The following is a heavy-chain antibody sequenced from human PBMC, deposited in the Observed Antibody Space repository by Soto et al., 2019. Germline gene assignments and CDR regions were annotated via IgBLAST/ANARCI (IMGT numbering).Heavy chain of an antibody. Sequence: GGTLRLSCAASGVTFSSYDMNWVRQAPGKGLEWVSYISSSGSTIYYADSVKGRFTISRANAKNSLYLQTNRLRAEDTAVNYCARANRGSYYEIGYIDLWGRGTMVTVSS. CDR3: ARANRGSYYEIGYIDL. J-gene: IGHJ2*01. V-gene: IGHV3-48*03. CDR1: GVTFSSYD. D-gene: IGHD1-26*01. CDR2: ISSSGSTI.